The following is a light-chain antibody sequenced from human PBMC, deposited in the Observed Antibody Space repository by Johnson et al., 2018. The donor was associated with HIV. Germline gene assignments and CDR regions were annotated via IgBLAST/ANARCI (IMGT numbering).Light chain of an antibody. V-gene: IGLV1-51*01. CDR3: GTLDSSLSAHYF. CDR2: ENN. Sequence: QSVLTQPPSVSAAPGQKVTISCSGSSSNIGNNYVSWYQQLPGTAPKLLIYENNKRPSGIPDRFSASKYGTSATLAITGLQTGDEAAYYCGTLDSSLSAHYFFGTGTKVTVL. CDR1: SSNIGNNY. J-gene: IGLJ1*01.